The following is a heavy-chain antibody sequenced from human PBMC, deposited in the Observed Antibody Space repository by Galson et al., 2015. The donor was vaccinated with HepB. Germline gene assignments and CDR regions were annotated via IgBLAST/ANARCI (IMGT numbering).Heavy chain of an antibody. Sequence: TLSLTCSVSDGSISSGGYYWSWIRQHPGKGLEWIGYIFYSGGTHYNPYLKSRVIISIDTSENQFSLNLNSVTAADTAVYFCARGDIIVLPEGTALDAFDVWGQGTMVIVSS. CDR2: IFYSGGT. J-gene: IGHJ3*01. V-gene: IGHV4-31*03. CDR1: DGSISSGGYY. D-gene: IGHD2-2*01. CDR3: ARGDIIVLPEGTALDAFDV.